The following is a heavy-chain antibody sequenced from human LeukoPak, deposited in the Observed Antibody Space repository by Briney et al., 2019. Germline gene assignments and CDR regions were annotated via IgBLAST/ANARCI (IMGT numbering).Heavy chain of an antibody. D-gene: IGHD3-22*01. Sequence: GGSPRLSCAASGFIFRDYHIHWVRQAPGKGLEWVSSISSSAGYMYYADSVKGRFTISRDNARNSLYLQMNTLRAEDTAVYYCARGPWDYYDSSNYRTFDYWGQGTLVTVSS. J-gene: IGHJ4*02. CDR2: ISSSAGYM. CDR3: ARGPWDYYDSSNYRTFDY. V-gene: IGHV3-21*01. CDR1: GFIFRDYH.